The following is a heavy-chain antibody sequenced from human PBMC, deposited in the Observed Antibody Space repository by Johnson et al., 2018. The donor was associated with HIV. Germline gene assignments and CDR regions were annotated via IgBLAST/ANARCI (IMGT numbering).Heavy chain of an antibody. Sequence: QVQLVESGGGVVQPGGSLRLSCSASGFPFRSYGMDWVRQAPGKGLEWVAFIRYDGSDKYYVDSVKGRFTISRDNSKNTLYLQMNSLRAEDTAVYYCARGDDSSAWGAFDIWGQGTMVTVSS. CDR2: IRYDGSDK. J-gene: IGHJ3*02. D-gene: IGHD3-22*01. CDR3: ARGDDSSAWGAFDI. V-gene: IGHV3-30*02. CDR1: GFPFRSYG.